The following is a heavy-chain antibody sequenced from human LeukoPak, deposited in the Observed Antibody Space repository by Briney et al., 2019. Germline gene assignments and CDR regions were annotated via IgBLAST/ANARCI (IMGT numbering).Heavy chain of an antibody. CDR2: IRSTIYGGTT. J-gene: IGHJ3*01. Sequence: GGSLRLSCAASGFTFSSYAMSWVRQAPGKGLEWLGFIRSTIYGGTTDYAASVKGRFTISRDDSKSIAYLQMNSLKTEDTAMYYCTRDYPASFDVWGQGTLVTVSS. CDR3: TRDYPASFDV. CDR1: GFTFSSYA. V-gene: IGHV3-49*04.